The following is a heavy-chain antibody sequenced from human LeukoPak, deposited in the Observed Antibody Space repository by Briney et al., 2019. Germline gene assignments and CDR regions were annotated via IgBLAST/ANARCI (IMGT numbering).Heavy chain of an antibody. CDR2: IRHDGGEK. CDR1: GFTFSSYW. V-gene: IGHV3-7*01. D-gene: IGHD4-23*01. Sequence: PGGSLRLSCAASGFTFSSYWMSWVRQAPGKGLEWVANIRHDGGEKYYVDSVKGQFTISSDNAKNSLFLQMNSLRAEDTAVYYCARDKDGGLEYWGQGTLGTVSS. J-gene: IGHJ4*02. CDR3: ARDKDGGLEY.